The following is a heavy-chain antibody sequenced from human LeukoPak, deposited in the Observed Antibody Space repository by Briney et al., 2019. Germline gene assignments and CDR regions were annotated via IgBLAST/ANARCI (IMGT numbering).Heavy chain of an antibody. J-gene: IGHJ5*02. D-gene: IGHD2-15*01. CDR2: IYYTGIA. V-gene: IGHV4-59*08. CDR3: ARKTYCSGGRCYGENWFDP. CDR1: GGSISGYH. Sequence: PSETLSLTCTVTGGSISGYHWNGIRQSPGKGLEWIANIYYTGIADYNPSLKSRVTTSVDTSKNEISLILSSVTAADTAVYYCARKTYCSGGRCYGENWFDPWGQGTLVTVSS.